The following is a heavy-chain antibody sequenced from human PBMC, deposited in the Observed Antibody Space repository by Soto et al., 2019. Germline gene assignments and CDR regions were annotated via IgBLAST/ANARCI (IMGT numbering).Heavy chain of an antibody. CDR3: AGEVAAAGTNYGMDV. CDR1: GGSISSGGYY. V-gene: IGHV4-31*11. D-gene: IGHD6-25*01. Sequence: PSETLSLTCAVSGGSISSGGYYWSWIRQHPVKGLEWIGYIYYSGNTYYNPSLKSRVTISVDTSKKQFSLNLSSVTAADTAVYYCAGEVAAAGTNYGMDVWGQGTTVTVSS. J-gene: IGHJ6*02. CDR2: IYYSGNT.